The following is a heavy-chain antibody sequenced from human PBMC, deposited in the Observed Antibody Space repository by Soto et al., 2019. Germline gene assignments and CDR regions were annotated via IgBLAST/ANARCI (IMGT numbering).Heavy chain of an antibody. CDR1: GGSISNYY. D-gene: IGHD1-26*01. V-gene: IGHV4-59*01. CDR2: IYYSGST. CDR3: ARRYGGNFDY. J-gene: IGHJ4*02. Sequence: PSETLSLTCTVSGGSISNYYWGWIRQPPGKGLEWIGYIYYSGSTNYNPSLKSRVTISVDTSKNQFSLKLSSVTAADTAVYYCARRYGGNFDYWGQGTLVTVSS.